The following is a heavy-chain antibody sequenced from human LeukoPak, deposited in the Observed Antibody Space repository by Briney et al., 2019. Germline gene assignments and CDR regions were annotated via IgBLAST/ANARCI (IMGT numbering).Heavy chain of an antibody. CDR1: GYTFTSYD. Sequence: ASVKVSCKASGYTFTSYDINWVRQATGQGLEWMGWMNPNSGNTGYAQKLQGRVTMTTDTSTSTAYMELRSLRSDDTAVYYCARDRNFPHPIPRPAFDIWGQGTMVTVSS. D-gene: IGHD2/OR15-2a*01. CDR2: MNPNSGNT. J-gene: IGHJ3*02. CDR3: ARDRNFPHPIPRPAFDI. V-gene: IGHV1-8*01.